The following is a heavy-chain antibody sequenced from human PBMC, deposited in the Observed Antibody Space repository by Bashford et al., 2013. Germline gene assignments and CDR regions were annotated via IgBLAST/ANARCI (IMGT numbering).Heavy chain of an antibody. V-gene: IGHV3-30*03. CDR2: ISYDGAVE. CDR1: GFTLVNMA. J-gene: IGHJ5*02. CDR3: ARSGNNWFDP. Sequence: LRLSCEASGFTLVNMAWHWVRQTPDKGLEWVAVISYDGAVENYGDSVKGRFTISRDNSNNKVFLQMNSLTPEDTAVYYCARSGNNWFDPWGQGTLVTVSS.